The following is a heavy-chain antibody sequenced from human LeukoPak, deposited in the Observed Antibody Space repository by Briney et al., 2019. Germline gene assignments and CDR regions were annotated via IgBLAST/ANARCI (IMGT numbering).Heavy chain of an antibody. Sequence: GGSLRLSCAASGFTVSSHYMSWVRQAPGKGLEWVPLIYSSGSTFYADSVRGRFTISRDNSKNTLYLQMNSLRPEDTAVYFCARDSSSFPNYFDYWGQGTLVTVSS. D-gene: IGHD3-3*02. V-gene: IGHV3-53*01. CDR3: ARDSSSFPNYFDY. CDR2: IYSSGST. J-gene: IGHJ4*02. CDR1: GFTVSSHY.